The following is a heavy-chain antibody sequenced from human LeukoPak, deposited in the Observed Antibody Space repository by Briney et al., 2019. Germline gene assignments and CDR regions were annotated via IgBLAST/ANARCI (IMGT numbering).Heavy chain of an antibody. CDR1: GFTFTNYA. CDR2: ITYSGSTT. J-gene: IGHJ5*02. V-gene: IGHV3-23*01. CDR3: AKDRDVVVVPTALNWFDP. D-gene: IGHD2-2*01. Sequence: GGSLRLSCAASGFTFTNYAMTWVRQAPEKGLEWVSTITYSGSTTYCADSVKGRFSISRDNSKNTLYLQMNSLTVEDTVIYYCAKDRDVVVVPTALNWFDPWGQGTLVTVSS.